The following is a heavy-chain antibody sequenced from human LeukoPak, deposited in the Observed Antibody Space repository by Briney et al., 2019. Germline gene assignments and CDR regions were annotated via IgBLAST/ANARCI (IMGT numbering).Heavy chain of an antibody. CDR1: GDSISSTNYY. CDR3: ATLRQLWLRGESDY. D-gene: IGHD5-18*01. CDR2: IYYSGST. V-gene: IGHV4-39*07. J-gene: IGHJ4*02. Sequence: PSETLSLTCTVSGDSISSTNYYWGWIRQPPGKGLEWIGSIYYSGSTYYNPSLESRVTISVDTSKNQFSLKLSSVTAADTAVYYCATLRQLWLRGESDYWGQGTLVTVSS.